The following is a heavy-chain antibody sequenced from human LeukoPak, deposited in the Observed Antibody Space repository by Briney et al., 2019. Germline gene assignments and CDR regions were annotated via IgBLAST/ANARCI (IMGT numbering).Heavy chain of an antibody. CDR1: GYSISSGYY. CDR2: IYHSGST. Sequence: KPSETLSLTCTVSGYSISSGYYWGWIRQPPGKGLEWIGSIYHSGSTYYNPSLKSRVTISVDTSKNQFSLKLSSVTAADTAVYYCARVLSGYSYGPSARNYYYYMDVWGKGTTVTVSS. D-gene: IGHD5-18*01. J-gene: IGHJ6*03. CDR3: ARVLSGYSYGPSARNYYYYMDV. V-gene: IGHV4-38-2*02.